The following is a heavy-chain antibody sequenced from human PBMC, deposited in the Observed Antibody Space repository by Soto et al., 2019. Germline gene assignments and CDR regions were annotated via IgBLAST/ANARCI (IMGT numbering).Heavy chain of an antibody. CDR3: ERSGRIAVAGGAFDI. Sequence: QLQLQESGPGLVKPSETLSLTCTVSGGSISSSSYYWGWIRQPPGKGLEWIGSIYYSGSTYYNPSLKSRVTISVDTSKTQFSLKLSSVTAADTAVYYCERSGRIAVAGGAFDIWGQGTMVTVSS. V-gene: IGHV4-39*01. J-gene: IGHJ3*02. CDR2: IYYSGST. D-gene: IGHD6-19*01. CDR1: GGSISSSSYY.